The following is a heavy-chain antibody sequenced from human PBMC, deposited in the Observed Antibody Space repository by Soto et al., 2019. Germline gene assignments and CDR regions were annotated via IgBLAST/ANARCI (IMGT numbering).Heavy chain of an antibody. CDR1: GYTFTSYG. CDR2: ISAYNGNT. Sequence: GASVKVSCKASGYTFTSYGISWVRQAPGQGLEWMGWISAYNGNTNYAQKFQGRVTMTRDTSTSTAYMELSRLRSDDTAVYYCARSRQGLPPNDAFDIWGQGTMVTVSS. J-gene: IGHJ3*02. CDR3: ARSRQGLPPNDAFDI. V-gene: IGHV1-18*01. D-gene: IGHD6-19*01.